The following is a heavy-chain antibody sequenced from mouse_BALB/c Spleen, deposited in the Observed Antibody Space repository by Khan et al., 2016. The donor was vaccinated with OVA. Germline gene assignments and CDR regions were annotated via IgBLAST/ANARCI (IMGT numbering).Heavy chain of an antibody. Sequence: EVQLQESGPGLVKPSQSLSLTCTVTGYSITSGYAWNWIRQFPGNKLEWMGYISYSGVTSYTPSLTSRISIIRDTSKNQFFLQLNSVTTEDTATYYCARGNYYGYYFDYWGQGTTLTVSS. J-gene: IGHJ2*01. CDR3: ARGNYYGYYFDY. CDR2: ISYSGVT. V-gene: IGHV3-2*02. D-gene: IGHD1-1*01. CDR1: GYSITSGYA.